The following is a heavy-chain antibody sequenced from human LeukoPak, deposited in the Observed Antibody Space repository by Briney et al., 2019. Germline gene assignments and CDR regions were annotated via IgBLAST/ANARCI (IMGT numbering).Heavy chain of an antibody. D-gene: IGHD2-21*02. V-gene: IGHV4-34*01. CDR1: GGSFSGYY. Sequence: SETLSLTCAVYGGSFSGYYWSWIRQPPGKGLEWIGEINHSGSTNYNPSLKSRVTISVDTSKNQFSLKLSSVTAADTAVYYCARRPLAYCGGDCYARAFDIWGQGTMVTVSS. CDR3: ARRPLAYCGGDCYARAFDI. J-gene: IGHJ3*02. CDR2: INHSGST.